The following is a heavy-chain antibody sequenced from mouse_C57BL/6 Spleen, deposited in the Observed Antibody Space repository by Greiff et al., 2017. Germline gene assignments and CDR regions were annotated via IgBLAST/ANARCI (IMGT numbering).Heavy chain of an antibody. CDR3: ARADYYYDGGFAY. V-gene: IGHV1-7*01. D-gene: IGHD2-4*01. CDR2: INPSSGYT. CDR1: GYTFTSYW. J-gene: IGHJ3*01. Sequence: VQLQQSGAELTKPGASVKLSCKASGYTFTSYWMHWVKQRPGQGLEWIGYINPSSGYTKYNQKFKDKATLTADKSSSTAYMQLSSLTSEDSAVYYCARADYYYDGGFAYWGQGTLVTVSA.